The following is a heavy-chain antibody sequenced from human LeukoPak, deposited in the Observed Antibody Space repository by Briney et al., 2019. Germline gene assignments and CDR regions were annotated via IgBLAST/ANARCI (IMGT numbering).Heavy chain of an antibody. Sequence: SETLSLTCAVYGGSFSGYYWSWIRQPPGKGLEWIGEINHSGSTNYNPSLKSRVTISVDTSKNQFSLKLSSVSAADTAVYYCARGTMADYWGQGTLVTVSS. CDR2: INHSGST. V-gene: IGHV4-34*01. CDR1: GGSFSGYY. J-gene: IGHJ4*02. CDR3: ARGTMADY. D-gene: IGHD3-10*01.